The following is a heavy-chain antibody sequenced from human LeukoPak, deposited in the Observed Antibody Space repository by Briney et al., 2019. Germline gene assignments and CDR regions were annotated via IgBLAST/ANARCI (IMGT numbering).Heavy chain of an antibody. J-gene: IGHJ4*02. D-gene: IGHD5-18*01. CDR2: IYYSGST. CDR1: GGSISSGDYY. Sequence: KASETLSLTCTVSGGSISSGDYYWSWIRQPPGKGLEWIGYIYYSGSTNYNPSLKSRVTISVDTSKNQFSLKLSSVTAADTAVYYCARSGRGYSYGYDYWGQGTLVTVSS. CDR3: ARSGRGYSYGYDY. V-gene: IGHV4-61*08.